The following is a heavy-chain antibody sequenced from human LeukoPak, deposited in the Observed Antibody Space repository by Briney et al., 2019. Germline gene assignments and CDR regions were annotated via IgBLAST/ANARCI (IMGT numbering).Heavy chain of an antibody. CDR1: GYTFTSYD. CDR2: MNPNSGNT. V-gene: IGHV1-8*01. Sequence: ASVKVSCKASGYTFTSYDINWVRQATGQGLEWMGWMNPNSGNTGYAQKFQGRVTMTRDTSTSTVYMELSSLRSEDTAVYYCASSRDGYRQPFDYWGQGTLVTVSS. CDR3: ASSRDGYRQPFDY. D-gene: IGHD5-24*01. J-gene: IGHJ4*02.